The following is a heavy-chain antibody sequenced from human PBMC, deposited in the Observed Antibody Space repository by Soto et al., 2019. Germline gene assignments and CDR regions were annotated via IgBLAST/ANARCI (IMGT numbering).Heavy chain of an antibody. J-gene: IGHJ6*03. D-gene: IGHD5-12*01. CDR1: GDRFTDYY. Sequence: QVQLVQSGAEVKEPGASVTVSCRASGDRFTDYYMHWVRQAPGQGLEWMGWINPNSGVTKYAQKFQGWVTMTRDESIRTVYMHRSRLGFDDTAIYYCARESGGATATLDYYYFYMDVWGTGTTVTVSS. V-gene: IGHV1-2*04. CDR3: ARESGGATATLDYYYFYMDV. CDR2: INPNSGVT.